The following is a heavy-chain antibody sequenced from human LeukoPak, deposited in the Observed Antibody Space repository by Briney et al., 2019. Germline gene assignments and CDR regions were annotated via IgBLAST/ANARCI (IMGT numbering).Heavy chain of an antibody. CDR1: GFTFSNYW. Sequence: PGGSLRLSCVASGFTFSNYWMHWVRQPPGKELVWVSRIYVDGRTTNYADSVKGRFTISRDNAKNTVYLEMNSLSVEDTATYYCIRDFRSADLWGQGTLVTVTS. J-gene: IGHJ5*02. CDR3: IRDFRSADL. V-gene: IGHV3-74*01. CDR2: IYVDGRTT.